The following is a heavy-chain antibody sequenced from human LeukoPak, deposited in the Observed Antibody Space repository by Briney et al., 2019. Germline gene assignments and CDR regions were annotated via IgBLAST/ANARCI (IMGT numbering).Heavy chain of an antibody. D-gene: IGHD2-21*02. CDR1: GGSFSFYY. CDR3: ARGGFYCGDDCYY. V-gene: IGHV4-34*01. Sequence: SETLSLTCAVYGGSFSFYYWSWIRQPPEKGLVWIGEINLSGSTNYNPSLKSRVTISIDTSKNQFSLKLSSVTAADTAVYYCARGGFYCGDDCYYWGQGTLVTVSS. J-gene: IGHJ4*02. CDR2: INLSGST.